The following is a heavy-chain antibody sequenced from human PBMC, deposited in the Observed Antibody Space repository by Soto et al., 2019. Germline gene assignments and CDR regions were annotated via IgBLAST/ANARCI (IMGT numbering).Heavy chain of an antibody. J-gene: IGHJ6*02. CDR1: GFTFNSYS. D-gene: IGHD2-2*01. CDR3: ARDRTPYGMDV. V-gene: IGHV3-21*01. Sequence: EVQLVESGGGLVKPGGSLRLSCAASGFTFNSYSMNWVRQAPGKGLEWVSSISSSSSYIYYADSVKGRFTISRDNAKHSLYLQMNSLRAEDTGVYYCARDRTPYGMDVWGQGTKVTVSS. CDR2: ISSSSSYI.